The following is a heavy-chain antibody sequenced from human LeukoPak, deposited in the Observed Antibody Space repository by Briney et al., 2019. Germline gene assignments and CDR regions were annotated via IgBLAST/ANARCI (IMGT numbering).Heavy chain of an antibody. CDR1: GFTFSSYG. CDR2: IWYDGSNK. CDR3: ARDGDYYGSGSYSPAVFDY. Sequence: SGGSLRLSCAASGFTFSSYGMHWVRQAPGEGLEWVAVIWYDGSNKYYADSVKGRFTISRDNSKNTLYLQMNSLRAEDTAVYYCARDGDYYGSGSYSPAVFDYWGQGTLVTVSS. D-gene: IGHD3-10*01. J-gene: IGHJ4*02. V-gene: IGHV3-33*01.